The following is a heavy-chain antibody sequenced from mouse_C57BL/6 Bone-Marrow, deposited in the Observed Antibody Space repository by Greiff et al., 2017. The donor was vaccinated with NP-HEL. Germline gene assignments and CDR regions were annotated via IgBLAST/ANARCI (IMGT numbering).Heavy chain of an antibody. D-gene: IGHD2-4*01. Sequence: QVQLQQSGPALVKPGASVKISCKASGYAFPSSWLNWVKQRPGKGLAWIGRFFPGVGDTNYNGKFKGKATLTADKSSSTAYMQLSSLTSEESAVYFCARDEYDSWFAYWGQGTLVTVSA. CDR1: GYAFPSSW. CDR2: FFPGVGDT. J-gene: IGHJ3*01. CDR3: ARDEYDSWFAY. V-gene: IGHV1-82*01.